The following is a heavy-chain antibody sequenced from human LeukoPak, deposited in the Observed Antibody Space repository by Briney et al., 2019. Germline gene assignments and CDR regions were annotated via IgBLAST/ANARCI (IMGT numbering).Heavy chain of an antibody. CDR3: AKEPYDYDSSGSPFDY. D-gene: IGHD3-22*01. V-gene: IGHV3-30*02. CDR1: GFIFSGYG. J-gene: IGHJ4*02. CDR2: IRYDGSNK. Sequence: GGSLRLSCVASGFIFSGYGMHWVRQAPGEGLYWVAFIRYDGSNKRYGDSVRGRFTVSRDNSKNTLYLQMNSLRDEDTAMYYCAKEPYDYDSSGSPFDYWGQGSLVTVSS.